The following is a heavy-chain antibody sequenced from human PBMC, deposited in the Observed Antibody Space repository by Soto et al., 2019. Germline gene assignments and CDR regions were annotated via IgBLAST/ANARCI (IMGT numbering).Heavy chain of an antibody. D-gene: IGHD3-22*01. CDR2: ISGSSVST. V-gene: IGHV3-23*01. Sequence: GVLRLSCAASGFTFSDYAMGWVRQAPGKGLEWVSAISGSSVSTYYADSVKGRFTISRDNSKNTLYLQMNSLRAEDTALYYCAKDFAYDSSGYYDDPWGQGTLVTVSS. CDR3: AKDFAYDSSGYYDDP. CDR1: GFTFSDYA. J-gene: IGHJ5*02.